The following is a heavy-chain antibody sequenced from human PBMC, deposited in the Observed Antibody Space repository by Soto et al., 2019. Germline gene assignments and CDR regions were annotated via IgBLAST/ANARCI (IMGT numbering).Heavy chain of an antibody. CDR2: INHSGST. Sequence: PSETLSLTCAVYGGSFSGYYWSWIRQPPGKGLEWIGEINHSGSTNYNPSLKSRVTISVDTSKNQFSLKLSSVTAADTAVYYCARGNKGGARPGKWFDPWGQGTLVTVSS. J-gene: IGHJ5*02. CDR1: GGSFSGYY. CDR3: ARGNKGGARPGKWFDP. V-gene: IGHV4-34*01. D-gene: IGHD6-6*01.